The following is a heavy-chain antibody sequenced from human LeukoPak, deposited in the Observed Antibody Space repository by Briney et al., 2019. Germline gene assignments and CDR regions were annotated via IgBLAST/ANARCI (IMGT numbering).Heavy chain of an antibody. J-gene: IGHJ5*02. D-gene: IGHD1-26*01. V-gene: IGHV1-18*01. Sequence: ASVKVSCKASGYTFTSYAFSWVRQAPGQGLEWMGWISAYNGNTNYAQKLQGRVTMTTDTSTSTAYMELRSLRSDDTAVYYCARDSPNYSGGDWFDPWGQGTLVTVSS. CDR1: GYTFTSYA. CDR3: ARDSPNYSGGDWFDP. CDR2: ISAYNGNT.